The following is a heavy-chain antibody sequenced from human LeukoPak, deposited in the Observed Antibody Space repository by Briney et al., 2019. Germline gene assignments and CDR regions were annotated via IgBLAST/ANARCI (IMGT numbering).Heavy chain of an antibody. V-gene: IGHV1-69*01. CDR1: GGTFSSYA. J-gene: IGHJ4*02. Sequence: GSSVKVSCKASGGTFSSYAISWVRQAPGQGLEWMGGIIPIFGTANYAQKFQGRVTITADESTSTAYMELSSLRSEDTAVYCCARDLGKTYYYDSSGYPDWGQGTLVTVSS. CDR2: IIPIFGTA. CDR3: ARDLGKTYYYDSSGYPD. D-gene: IGHD3-22*01.